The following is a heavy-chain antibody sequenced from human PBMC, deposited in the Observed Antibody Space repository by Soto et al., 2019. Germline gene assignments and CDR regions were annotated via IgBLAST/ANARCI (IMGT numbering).Heavy chain of an antibody. D-gene: IGHD6-19*01. Sequence: QLLESGPALVKPSETLSLTCTVSGGSISSSTYYWAWIRQPPGKGLEWIGNIYYSGSTYYNPSLKSRITISIDTSKNQFSLKLYSVTAADTAVFYCARHGRGWHTPYYYYGMDVWGQGTTVTVSS. CDR3: ARHGRGWHTPYYYYGMDV. J-gene: IGHJ6*02. CDR2: IYYSGST. CDR1: GGSISSSTYY. V-gene: IGHV4-39*01.